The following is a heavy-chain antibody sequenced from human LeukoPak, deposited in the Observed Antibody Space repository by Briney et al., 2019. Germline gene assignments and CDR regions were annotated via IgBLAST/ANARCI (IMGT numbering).Heavy chain of an antibody. J-gene: IGHJ5*02. CDR2: FYYSGST. CDR3: ARHERSSIIMVRGVKPKKWFDP. D-gene: IGHD3-10*01. CDR1: GGSFSGYY. V-gene: IGHV4-39*01. Sequence: SETLSLTCAVYGGSFSGYYWGWIRQPPGKGLEWIGSFYYSGSTSYNPSLKSRVTISVDTSKNRFSLKLSSVTAADTAVYYCARHERSSIIMVRGVKPKKWFDPWGQGTLVTVSS.